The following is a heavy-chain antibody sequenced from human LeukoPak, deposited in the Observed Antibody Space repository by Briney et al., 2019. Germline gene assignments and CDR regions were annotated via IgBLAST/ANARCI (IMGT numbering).Heavy chain of an antibody. CDR2: IYYSGST. J-gene: IGHJ4*02. CDR1: GGSISSGDYY. D-gene: IGHD3-22*01. Sequence: SETLSLTCTVSGGSISSGDYYWSWIRQPPGKGLEWIGYIYYSGSTYYNPSLKSRVTISVDTSKNQFSLKLSSVTAADPAVYYCARDRGLVDYYDSSGTYYFDYWGQGTLVTVSS. V-gene: IGHV4-30-4*01. CDR3: ARDRGLVDYYDSSGTYYFDY.